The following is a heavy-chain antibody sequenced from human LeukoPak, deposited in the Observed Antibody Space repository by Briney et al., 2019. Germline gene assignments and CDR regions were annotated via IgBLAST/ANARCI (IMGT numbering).Heavy chain of an antibody. J-gene: IGHJ4*02. CDR2: IYPGDSDT. CDR1: GYSFTSYW. Sequence: GESLKISCKGSGYSFTSYWIGWVRQMPGKGLEWMGIIYPGDSDTRYSPSFQGQVTISADKSISTAYLQWSSLKASDTAMYYCARMDEYCGGDCYFDYWGQGTLVTVSS. CDR3: ARMDEYCGGDCYFDY. V-gene: IGHV5-51*01. D-gene: IGHD2-21*02.